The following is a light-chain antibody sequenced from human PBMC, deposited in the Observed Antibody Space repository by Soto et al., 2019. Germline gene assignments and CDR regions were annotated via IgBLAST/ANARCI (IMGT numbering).Light chain of an antibody. Sequence: DIQMTQSPSSVSASVGDRVTITCRSSQGVSTWLAWYQQKPGKAPNLLLYTASSLQSGVPSRFSGSGSGTDFTLTISSLQPADFATYYCQQTTAFPLTFGGGNKVEI. J-gene: IGKJ4*01. CDR2: TAS. V-gene: IGKV1D-12*01. CDR1: QGVSTW. CDR3: QQTTAFPLT.